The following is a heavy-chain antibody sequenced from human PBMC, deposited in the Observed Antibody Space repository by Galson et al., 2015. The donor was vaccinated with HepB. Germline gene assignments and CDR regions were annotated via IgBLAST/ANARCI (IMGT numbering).Heavy chain of an antibody. D-gene: IGHD2-2*01. CDR3: ARIKVVPAAIVSRYAFDI. V-gene: IGHV6-1*01. Sequence: CAISGDSVSSNSAAWNWIRQSPSRGLEWLGRTYYRSKWYNDYAVSVKSRITINPDTSKNQFSLQLNPVTPEDTAVYYCARIKVVPAAIVSRYAFDIWGQGTMVTVSS. J-gene: IGHJ3*02. CDR1: GDSVSSNSAA. CDR2: TYYRSKWYN.